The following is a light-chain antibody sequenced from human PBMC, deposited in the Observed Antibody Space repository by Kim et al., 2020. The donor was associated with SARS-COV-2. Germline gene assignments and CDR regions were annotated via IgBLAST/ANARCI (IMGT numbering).Light chain of an antibody. J-gene: IGKJ5*01. CDR1: QGINNF. Sequence: DIQMTQSPSSLSASVGDRVTITCRASQGINNFLAWFQQKPGKAPKSLIYDASSLQSGVQSQFSGSGSGTDFTLTINSLQPEDFATYYCQQYKSYPITFGQGTRLEIK. CDR2: DAS. CDR3: QQYKSYPIT. V-gene: IGKV1-16*02.